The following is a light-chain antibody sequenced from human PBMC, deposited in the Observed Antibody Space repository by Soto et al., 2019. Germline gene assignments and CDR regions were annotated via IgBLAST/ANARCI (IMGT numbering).Light chain of an antibody. CDR1: QSVSSSN. CDR3: QQYGTSPYT. V-gene: IGKV3-20*01. CDR2: GAS. Sequence: EIVLTQSPGTLSLSPGERASLSCEASQSVSSSNLAWYQQKPGQAPRLLIYGASSRATGIPDRFSGSGSGTDFTLTISRLEPEDFAVYYCQQYGTSPYTFGQGTKLEIK. J-gene: IGKJ2*01.